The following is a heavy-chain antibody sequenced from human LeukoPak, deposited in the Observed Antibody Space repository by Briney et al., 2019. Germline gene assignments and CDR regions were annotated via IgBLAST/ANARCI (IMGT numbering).Heavy chain of an antibody. CDR3: AVGDSSGWYRVDY. V-gene: IGHV4-39*01. CDR2: IYYSGST. Sequence: SETLSLTCTVSGGSISSSSYYWGWIRQPPGKGLEWIRSIYYSGSTYYNPSLKSRVTISVDTSKNQFSLRLSSVTAADTAVYYCAVGDSSGWYRVDYWGQGTLVTVSS. CDR1: GGSISSSSYY. D-gene: IGHD6-19*01. J-gene: IGHJ4*02.